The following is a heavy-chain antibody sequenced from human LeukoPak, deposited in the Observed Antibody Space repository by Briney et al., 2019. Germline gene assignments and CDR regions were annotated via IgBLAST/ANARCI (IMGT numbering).Heavy chain of an antibody. CDR2: ISWNSGSI. Sequence: PGGSLRLSCAASGFTFSSYSMNWVRQAPGKGLEWVSGISWNSGSIGYADSVKGRFTISRDNAKNSLYLQMNSLRAEDTALYYCARDRDCGSSNLWGPFDYWGQGTLVTVSS. D-gene: IGHD1-26*01. CDR3: ARDRDCGSSNLWGPFDY. CDR1: GFTFSSYS. J-gene: IGHJ4*02. V-gene: IGHV3-9*01.